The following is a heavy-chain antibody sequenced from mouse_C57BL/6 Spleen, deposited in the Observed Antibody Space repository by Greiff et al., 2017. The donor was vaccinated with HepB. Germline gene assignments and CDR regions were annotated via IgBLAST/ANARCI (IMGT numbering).Heavy chain of an antibody. CDR3: ASPYYYGSSAWFAY. V-gene: IGHV3-6*01. Sequence: EVQLQQSGPGLVKPSQSLSLTCSVTGYSITSGYYWNWIRQFPGNKLEWMGYISYDGSNNYNPSLKNPISITRDTSKNQFFLTLNSVTTEDTATYYCASPYYYGSSAWFAYWGQGTLVTVSA. CDR1: GYSITSGYY. D-gene: IGHD1-1*01. CDR2: ISYDGSN. J-gene: IGHJ3*01.